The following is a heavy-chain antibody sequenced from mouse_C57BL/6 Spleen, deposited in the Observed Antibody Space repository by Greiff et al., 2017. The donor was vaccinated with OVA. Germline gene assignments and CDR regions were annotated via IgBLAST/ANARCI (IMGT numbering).Heavy chain of an antibody. Sequence: QVQLKQSGTELVKPGASVKLSCKASGYTFTSYWMHWVKQRPGQGLEWIGNINPSNGGTNYNEKFKSKATLTVDKSSSTAYMQLSSLTSADSAVYYCARDYYGSSHWYFDGWGTGATVTVAS. CDR2: INPSNGGT. J-gene: IGHJ1*03. D-gene: IGHD1-1*01. CDR1: GYTFTSYW. CDR3: ARDYYGSSHWYFDG. V-gene: IGHV1-53*01.